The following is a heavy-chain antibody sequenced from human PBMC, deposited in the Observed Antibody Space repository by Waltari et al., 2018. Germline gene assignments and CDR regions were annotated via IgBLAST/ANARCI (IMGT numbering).Heavy chain of an antibody. Sequence: QVQLQESGPGLVKPSETLSLTCTVSGYSISTAYFWGWIRQAPGKGLEWVGSIYHSGSTYYIPSLKSRVTISVDTSRNQFSLKVNSVTAADTSVYYCARGGTVTTPLDYWGQGTLVTVSS. CDR2: IYHSGST. V-gene: IGHV4-38-2*02. J-gene: IGHJ4*02. CDR3: ARGGTVTTPLDY. CDR1: GYSISTAYF. D-gene: IGHD4-17*01.